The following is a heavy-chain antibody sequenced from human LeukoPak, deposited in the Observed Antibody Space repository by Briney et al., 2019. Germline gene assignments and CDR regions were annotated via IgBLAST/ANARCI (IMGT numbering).Heavy chain of an antibody. CDR3: ARHRGPVAPGAD. J-gene: IGHJ4*02. CDR1: GYSFNSLL. Sequence: LEISRQGSGYSFNSLLIGWVRPVPGKGLEWMGIIFSGDSDTRHSPSFQGKDTISADKSTSTAYLQWSSLKASDTAMYYCARHRGPVAPGADWGQGTLVTVSA. V-gene: IGHV5-51*01. D-gene: IGHD6-19*01. CDR2: IFSGDSDT.